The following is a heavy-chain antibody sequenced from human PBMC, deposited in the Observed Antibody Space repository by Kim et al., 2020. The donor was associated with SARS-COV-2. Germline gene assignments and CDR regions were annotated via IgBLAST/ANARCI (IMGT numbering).Heavy chain of an antibody. CDR1: GYTFTGYY. D-gene: IGHD6-19*01. J-gene: IGHJ4*02. V-gene: IGHV1-2*06. CDR2: INPNSGGT. Sequence: ASVKVSCKASGYTFTGYYMHWVRQAPGQGLEWMGRINPNSGGTNYAQKFQGRVTMTRDTSISTAYMELSRLRSDDTAVYYCARAARSVATPNYWGQGTLVTVSS. CDR3: ARAARSVATPNY.